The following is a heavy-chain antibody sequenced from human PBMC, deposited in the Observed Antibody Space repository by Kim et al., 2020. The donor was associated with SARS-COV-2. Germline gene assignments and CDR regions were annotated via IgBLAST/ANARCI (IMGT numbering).Heavy chain of an antibody. V-gene: IGHV1-46*01. D-gene: IGHD6-19*01. CDR3: WGMGAVAGGWVWGNFDY. CDR2: INPSGGST. Sequence: ASVKVSCKASGYTFTSYYMHWVRQAPGQGLEWMGIINPSGGSTSYAQKFQGRVTMTRDTSTSTVYMELSSLRSEDTAVYYCWGMGAVAGGWVWGNFDYWGQGTLVTVSS. CDR1: GYTFTSYY. J-gene: IGHJ4*02.